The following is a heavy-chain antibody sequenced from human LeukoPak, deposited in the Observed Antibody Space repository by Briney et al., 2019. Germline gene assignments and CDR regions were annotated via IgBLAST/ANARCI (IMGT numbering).Heavy chain of an antibody. CDR1: GFTFSSYG. V-gene: IGHV3-30*02. CDR2: IRYDGSNK. J-gene: IGHJ6*03. Sequence: GGSLRLSCAASGFTFSSYGMHWVRQAPGKGLEWVAFIRYDGSNKYYADSVKGRFTISRDNSKNTLYLQMNSLRAEDTAVYYCARGLERRYYYYMDVWGKGTTVTVSS. D-gene: IGHD1-1*01. CDR3: ARGLERRYYYYMDV.